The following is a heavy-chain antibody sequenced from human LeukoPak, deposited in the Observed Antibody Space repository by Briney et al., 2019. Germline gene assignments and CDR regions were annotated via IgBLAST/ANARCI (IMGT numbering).Heavy chain of an antibody. V-gene: IGHV4-59*02. CDR1: GGSVSHYY. D-gene: IGHD1-26*01. J-gene: IGHJ4*02. Sequence: SQTLSLTCTVSGGSVSHYYWSWIRQSPGKGLEWIGSFFYSGSTNYTPSLRSRVTISVDTSKNQFSLKLSSVTAADTAVYYCARDLGGVGVTKYYFDYWGQGTLVTASS. CDR2: FFYSGST. CDR3: ARDLGGVGVTKYYFDY.